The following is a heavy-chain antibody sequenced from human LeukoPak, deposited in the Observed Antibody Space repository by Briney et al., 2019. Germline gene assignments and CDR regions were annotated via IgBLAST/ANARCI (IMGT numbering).Heavy chain of an antibody. CDR2: IKQDRSEK. J-gene: IGHJ4*02. Sequence: GGSLRLSCAASGFTFTNYWMSWVRQAPGKGLELVANIKQDRSEKYYVDSVKGRFTISRDNAKNSLYLQMNSLRAEDTAVYYCATLPGYSGYDPPLNYWGQGTLVTVSS. CDR3: ATLPGYSGYDPPLNY. V-gene: IGHV3-7*01. CDR1: GFTFTNYW. D-gene: IGHD5-12*01.